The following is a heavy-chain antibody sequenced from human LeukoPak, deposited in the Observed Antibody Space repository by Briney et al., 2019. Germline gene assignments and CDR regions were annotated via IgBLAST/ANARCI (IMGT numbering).Heavy chain of an antibody. Sequence: PGGSLRLSCAASGFTFSSYSMNWVRQAPGKGLEWVSSISGSSSYIYYADSVKGRFTISRDNAKNLLYLQMNSLRAEDTAVYYCARGPSISFWGQGTLVTVSS. CDR3: ARGPSISF. J-gene: IGHJ4*02. V-gene: IGHV3-21*01. CDR2: ISGSSSYI. D-gene: IGHD3-3*01. CDR1: GFTFSSYS.